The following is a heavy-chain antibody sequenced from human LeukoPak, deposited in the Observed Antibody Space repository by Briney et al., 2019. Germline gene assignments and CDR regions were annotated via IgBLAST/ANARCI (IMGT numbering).Heavy chain of an antibody. CDR2: FDPEDGET. CDR1: GYTLTELS. J-gene: IGHJ4*02. D-gene: IGHD3-22*01. CDR3: AREGDPYYYDSSGYCFDY. V-gene: IGHV1-24*01. Sequence: EASVKVSCKVSGYTLTELSMHWVRQAPGKGLEWMGGFDPEDGETIYAQKFQGRVTMTEDTSTDTAYMELSSLRSEDTAVYYCAREGDPYYYDSSGYCFDYWGQGTLVTVSS.